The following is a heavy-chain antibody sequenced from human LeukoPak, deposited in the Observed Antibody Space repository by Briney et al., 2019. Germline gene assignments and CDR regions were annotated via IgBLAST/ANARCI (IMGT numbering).Heavy chain of an antibody. Sequence: SVKVSCEASGGTFSSYAISWVRQAPGQGLEWMGGIIPIFGTANYAQKFQGRVTITADESTSTAYMELSSLRSEDTAVYYCARDTTSYCSGGSCYSVFDYWGQGTLVTVSS. CDR1: GGTFSSYA. V-gene: IGHV1-69*13. CDR3: ARDTTSYCSGGSCYSVFDY. CDR2: IIPIFGTA. J-gene: IGHJ4*02. D-gene: IGHD2-15*01.